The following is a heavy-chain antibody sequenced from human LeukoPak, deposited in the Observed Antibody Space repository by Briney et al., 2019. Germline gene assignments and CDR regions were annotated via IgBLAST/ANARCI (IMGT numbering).Heavy chain of an antibody. V-gene: IGHV3-23*01. D-gene: IGHD1-1*01. CDR2: ISGSGGST. CDR1: GFTFSSYA. Sequence: GGSLRLSRAASGFTFSSYAMSWVRQAPGKGLEWVSAISGSGGSTYYADSVKGRFTISRDNSKNTLYLQMNSLRAEDTAVYYCATAKTGYRAFDYWGQGTLVTVSS. J-gene: IGHJ4*02. CDR3: ATAKTGYRAFDY.